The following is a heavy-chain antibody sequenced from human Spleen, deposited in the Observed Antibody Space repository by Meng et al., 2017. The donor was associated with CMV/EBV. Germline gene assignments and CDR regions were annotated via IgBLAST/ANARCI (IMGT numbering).Heavy chain of an antibody. CDR1: GGSISSGDYY. CDR3: ARDDVDAYYYGMDV. Sequence: SETLSLTCTVSGGSISSGDYYWTWIRQPPGKGLELIGFIFYSRTTYYNPSLQSRVTISVDTSKNQFSLKLSSVTAADTAVYYCARDDVDAYYYGMDVWGQGTTVTVSS. V-gene: IGHV4-30-4*08. CDR2: IFYSRTT. D-gene: IGHD1-1*01. J-gene: IGHJ6*02.